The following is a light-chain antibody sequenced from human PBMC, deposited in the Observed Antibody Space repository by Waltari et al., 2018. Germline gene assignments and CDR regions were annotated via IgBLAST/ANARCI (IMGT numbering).Light chain of an antibody. Sequence: DVQMTQSPSSLSASVGASVTIPCRASQSIANYLNWYQQKPGKVPKLLIYAASSLHSGVPSRFSGSGSGTEFTLTITNLQPEDFATYYCQQSYTTLTFGGGTKVE. J-gene: IGKJ4*01. CDR2: AAS. CDR1: QSIANY. CDR3: QQSYTTLT. V-gene: IGKV1-39*01.